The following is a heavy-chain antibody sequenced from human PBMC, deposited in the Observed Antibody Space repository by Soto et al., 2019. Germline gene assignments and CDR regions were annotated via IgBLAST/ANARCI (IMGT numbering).Heavy chain of an antibody. Sequence: LKISCKGSGYSFTIYWIGWVRQMPGKGLEWMGIIYPGDSDTRYSPSFQGQVTISADKSISTPYLQWSSLKASDTAMYYCARRGQLVLPYYYGMDVWGQGTTVTVSS. D-gene: IGHD6-6*01. CDR2: IYPGDSDT. J-gene: IGHJ6*02. CDR1: GYSFTIYW. V-gene: IGHV5-51*01. CDR3: ARRGQLVLPYYYGMDV.